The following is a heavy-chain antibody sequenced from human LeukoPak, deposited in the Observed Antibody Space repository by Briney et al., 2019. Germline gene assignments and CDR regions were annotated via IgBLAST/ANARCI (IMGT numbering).Heavy chain of an antibody. CDR2: FDPEDGET. Sequence: RASVKVSCKVSGYTLTELSMHWVRQAPGKGLEWMGGFDPEDGETIYAQKFQGRVTMNEDTSTDTAYMELSSLRSEDTVVYYCATGYMAFAPYYFDYWGQGTLVTVSS. CDR1: GYTLTELS. J-gene: IGHJ4*02. CDR3: ATGYMAFAPYYFDY. D-gene: IGHD1-14*01. V-gene: IGHV1-24*01.